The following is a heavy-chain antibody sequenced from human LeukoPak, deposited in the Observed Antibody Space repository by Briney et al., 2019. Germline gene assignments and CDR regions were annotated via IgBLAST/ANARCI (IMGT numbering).Heavy chain of an antibody. CDR2: ISGSGGTT. J-gene: IGHJ3*02. CDR1: GFTFSSYA. V-gene: IGHV3-23*01. CDR3: ARWGGYYDSSGYPCAFDI. D-gene: IGHD3-22*01. Sequence: SGGSLRLSCAASGFTFSSYAMSWVRQAPGKGLEWVSGISGSGGTTYYADSVKGRFTISRDNSKNTLYLQMNSLRAEDTAVYYCARWGGYYDSSGYPCAFDIWGQGTMVTVSS.